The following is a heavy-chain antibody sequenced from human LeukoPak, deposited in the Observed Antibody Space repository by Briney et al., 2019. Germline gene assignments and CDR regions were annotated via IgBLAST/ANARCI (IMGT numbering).Heavy chain of an antibody. Sequence: SETLSLTCTVSGGSISSYYGGWIRQPPGKGLEWIGYIYYSGSTNYNPSLKSRVTISVDTSKNQFSLKLSSVTAADTAVYYCARTTTRTRYPWFDPWGQGTLVTVSS. D-gene: IGHD1/OR15-1a*01. CDR2: IYYSGST. V-gene: IGHV4-59*01. CDR1: GGSISSYY. J-gene: IGHJ5*02. CDR3: ARTTTRTRYPWFDP.